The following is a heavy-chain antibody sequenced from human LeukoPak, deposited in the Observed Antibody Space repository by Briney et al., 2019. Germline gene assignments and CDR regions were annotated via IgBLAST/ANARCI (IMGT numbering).Heavy chain of an antibody. CDR2: IYYSGST. CDR1: GGSISSYY. Sequence: SETLSLTCTVSGGSISSYYWSWIRQPPGKGLEWIGYIYYSGSTYYNPSLKSRVTISVDTSKNQFSLKLSSVTAADTAVYYCARPPEFVIDAFDIWGQGTMVTVSS. D-gene: IGHD3-10*01. J-gene: IGHJ3*02. CDR3: ARPPEFVIDAFDI. V-gene: IGHV4-59*08.